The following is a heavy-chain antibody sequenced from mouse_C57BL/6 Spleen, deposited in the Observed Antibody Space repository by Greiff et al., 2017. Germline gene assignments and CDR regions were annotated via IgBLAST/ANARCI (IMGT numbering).Heavy chain of an antibody. CDR3: ASGGYYGFAY. J-gene: IGHJ3*01. D-gene: IGHD2-3*01. CDR1: GYSITSGYD. CDR2: ISYSGST. Sequence: EVKLQQSGPGMVKPSQSLSLTCTVTGYSITSGYDWHWIRHFPGNKLEWMGYISYSGSTNYNPSLKSRISITHDTSKNHFFLKLNSVTTEDTATYYCASGGYYGFAYWGQGTLVTVSA. V-gene: IGHV3-1*01.